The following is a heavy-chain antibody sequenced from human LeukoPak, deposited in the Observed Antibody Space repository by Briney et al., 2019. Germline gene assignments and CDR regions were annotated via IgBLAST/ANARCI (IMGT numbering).Heavy chain of an antibody. CDR1: GYSFTSYW. CDR3: ARHAVTMVRGVIRPYYYGMDV. D-gene: IGHD3-10*01. Sequence: GESLKISCKGSGYSFTSYWIGWVRQMPGKGLEWMGIIYPGDSDTRYSPSFQGQVTISADKSISTAYLQWSSLKASDTAMYYCARHAVTMVRGVIRPYYYGMDVWGQGTTVTVSS. CDR2: IYPGDSDT. V-gene: IGHV5-51*01. J-gene: IGHJ6*02.